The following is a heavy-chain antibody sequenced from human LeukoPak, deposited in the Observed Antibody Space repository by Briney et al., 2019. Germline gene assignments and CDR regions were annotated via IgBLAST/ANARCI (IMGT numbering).Heavy chain of an antibody. Sequence: SETLSLTCAVYGGSFSGYYWSWIRQPPGKGLEWIGEINHSGSTNYNPSLKSRVTISVDTSKNQFSLKLSSVTAADTAVYYCARGYSRRYYDSSGYYYYWGQGTPVTVSS. V-gene: IGHV4-34*01. CDR2: INHSGST. D-gene: IGHD3-22*01. CDR1: GGSFSGYY. J-gene: IGHJ4*02. CDR3: ARGYSRRYYDSSGYYYY.